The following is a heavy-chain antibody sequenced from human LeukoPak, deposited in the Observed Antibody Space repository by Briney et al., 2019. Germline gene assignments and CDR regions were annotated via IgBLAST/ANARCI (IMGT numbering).Heavy chain of an antibody. Sequence: GGSLRLSCVASGFTFSSSDMHWVRLAAGRGLEWVAVISSGGDIKFYTESVKGRFTISRDDPKNTLYLEMNTLRADDTAVYWCARDYRSGAPDYLDAWGQGTLVTVSS. V-gene: IGHV3-30-3*01. J-gene: IGHJ4*02. CDR2: ISSGGDIK. CDR3: ARDYRSGAPDYLDA. D-gene: IGHD1-14*01. CDR1: GFTFSSSD.